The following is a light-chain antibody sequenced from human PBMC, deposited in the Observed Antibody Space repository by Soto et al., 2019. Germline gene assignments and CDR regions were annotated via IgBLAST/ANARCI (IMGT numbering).Light chain of an antibody. V-gene: IGKV4-1*01. CDR2: WAS. J-gene: IGKJ1*01. Sequence: DIVMTQSPDSLAVSLGERATFNCKSSQSVLSSSNSRNYLAWYQQKPRQPPKLLIYWASTRESGVPDRFSGSGSGIDFTLTISNLQAEDVAVYYCQQYYSSPPTFGQGTKVEIK. CDR1: QSVLSSSNSRNY. CDR3: QQYYSSPPT.